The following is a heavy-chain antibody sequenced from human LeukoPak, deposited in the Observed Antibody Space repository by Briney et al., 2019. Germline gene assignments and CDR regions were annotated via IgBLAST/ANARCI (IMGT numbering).Heavy chain of an antibody. CDR2: IWYDGTNK. V-gene: IGHV3-33*08. CDR3: ARDQRGFSYSKYYFDY. CDR1: GGSFSGYY. J-gene: IGHJ4*02. Sequence: LSLTCAVYGGSFSGYYWSWVRQAPGKGLEWVAVIWYDGTNKYYADSVKGRFTISRDNSKNTLYLQMNSLRAEDTAVYYCARDQRGFSYSKYYFDYWGQGTLVTVSS. D-gene: IGHD5-18*01.